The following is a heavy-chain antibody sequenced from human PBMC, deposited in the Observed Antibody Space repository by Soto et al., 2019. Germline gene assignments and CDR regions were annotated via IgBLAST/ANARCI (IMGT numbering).Heavy chain of an antibody. CDR3: ARIPRGFYAFDI. V-gene: IGHV3-21*01. D-gene: IGHD3-10*01. CDR1: GFTFSSYS. J-gene: IGHJ3*02. Sequence: EVQLVESGGGLVKPGGSLRLSCAASGFTFSSYSMNWVRQAPGKGLEWVSSISSSSSYIYYADSVKGRFTISRDNAKNSLYLKMNSLRAEDTAVYYCARIPRGFYAFDIWGQGTMVTVSS. CDR2: ISSSSSYI.